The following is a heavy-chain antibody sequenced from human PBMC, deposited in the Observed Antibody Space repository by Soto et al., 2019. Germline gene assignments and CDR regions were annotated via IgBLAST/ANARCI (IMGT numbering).Heavy chain of an antibody. Sequence: QVQLQESGPGLVKPSQTLSLTCTVSGGSISSGDYYWSWIRQPPGKGLEWIGYIYYSGSTYYNPSLKSRVIITVDTSKNQFTLKLSSVNAADPAVYYCGRVVGGSGSYYTRPYYYYYGMDVWGQGTTVTVSS. J-gene: IGHJ6*02. CDR1: GGSISSGDYY. CDR3: GRVVGGSGSYYTRPYYYYYGMDV. CDR2: IYYSGST. V-gene: IGHV4-30-4*01. D-gene: IGHD3-10*01.